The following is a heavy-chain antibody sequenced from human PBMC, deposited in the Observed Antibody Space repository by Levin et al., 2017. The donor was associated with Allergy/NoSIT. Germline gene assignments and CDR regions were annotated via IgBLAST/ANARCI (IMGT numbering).Heavy chain of an antibody. CDR1: GYSFTGYY. D-gene: IGHD6-6*01. J-gene: IGHJ4*02. Sequence: ASVKVSCKAFGYSFTGYYMHWLRQAPGQGLEWMGWINPHNDGTKYAQKFQGRVTISRDTSITTTYMELTSLTSDDTAVYYCVRDGGYSTSSFVAYWGQGTLVTVSS. CDR3: VRDGGYSTSSFVAY. CDR2: INPHNDGT. V-gene: IGHV1-2*02.